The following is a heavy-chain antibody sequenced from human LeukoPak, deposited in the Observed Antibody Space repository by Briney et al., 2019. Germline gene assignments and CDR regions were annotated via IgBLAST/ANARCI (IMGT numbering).Heavy chain of an antibody. CDR3: VLGAYWNDDKNAFHI. J-gene: IGHJ3*02. CDR1: GFTFSSYW. V-gene: IGHV3-13*01. D-gene: IGHD1-1*01. CDR2: IGATGDT. Sequence: GGSLRLSCAASGFTFSSYWMHWVRQAPGKGLEWVSSIGATGDTYYAGSVKGRFTISRENAKKSLYLQMSSLRVEDTAVYFCVLGAYWNDDKNAFHIWGPGTMVTVSS.